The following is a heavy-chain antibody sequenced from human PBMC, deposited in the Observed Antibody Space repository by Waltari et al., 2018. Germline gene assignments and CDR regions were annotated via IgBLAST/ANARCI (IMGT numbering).Heavy chain of an antibody. D-gene: IGHD4-4*01. Sequence: QVQLQESGPGLVKPSETLSLTCTVSGGSISSYYWSWIRQPPGKGLEWIGYIYYSGSTNYNPSLKSRVTISVDTSKNQFSLKLSSVTAADTAVYYCARALTDYSNSYYYYYYMDVWGKGTTVTVSS. V-gene: IGHV4-59*01. CDR3: ARALTDYSNSYYYYYYMDV. CDR2: IYYSGST. J-gene: IGHJ6*03. CDR1: GGSISSYY.